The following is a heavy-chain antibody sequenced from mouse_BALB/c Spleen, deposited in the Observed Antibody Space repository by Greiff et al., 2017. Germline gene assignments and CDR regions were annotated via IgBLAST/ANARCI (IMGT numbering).Heavy chain of an antibody. CDR2: IAPGSGST. V-gene: IGHV1S41*01. J-gene: IGHJ4*01. D-gene: IGHD2-4*01. CDR1: GYTFTSYW. Sequence: ELVKPGASVKLSCKASGYTFTSYWINWIKQRPGQGLEWIGRIAPGSGSTYYNEMFKGKATLTVDTSSSTAYIQLSSLSSEDSAVYFCARSTMITRDYAMDYWGQGTSVTVSS. CDR3: ARSTMITRDYAMDY.